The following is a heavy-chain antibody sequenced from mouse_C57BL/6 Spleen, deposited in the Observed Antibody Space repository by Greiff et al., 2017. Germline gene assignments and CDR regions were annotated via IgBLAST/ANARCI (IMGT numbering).Heavy chain of an antibody. CDR1: GYTFTDYE. V-gene: IGHV1-15*01. J-gene: IGHJ4*01. CDR2: IDPETGGT. CDR3: AIGQLGYAMDY. Sequence: QVQLQQSGAELVRPGASVTLSCKASGYTFTDYEMHWVKQTPVHGLEWIGAIDPETGGTAYNQKFKGKAILTADKSSSTAYMELRSLTSEDSAVYYCAIGQLGYAMDYWGQGTSVTVSS. D-gene: IGHD3-1*01.